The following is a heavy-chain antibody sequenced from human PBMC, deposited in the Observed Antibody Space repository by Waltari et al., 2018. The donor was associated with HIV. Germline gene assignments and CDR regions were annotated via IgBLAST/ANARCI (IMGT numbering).Heavy chain of an antibody. V-gene: IGHV5-51*01. J-gene: IGHJ4*02. D-gene: IGHD3-10*01. CDR2: IYPGDSGT. CDR3: ARSCKGSGSYSPGAFDY. Sequence: EVQLVQSGAEVKKHGESLKISCKGSGYSFTSYWTGWVRHFPGKGLEWLGIIYPGDSGTRYSPSFQGQVTISADKSISTAYLQWSSLKASDTAMYYCARSCKGSGSYSPGAFDYWGQGTLVTVSS. CDR1: GYSFTSYW.